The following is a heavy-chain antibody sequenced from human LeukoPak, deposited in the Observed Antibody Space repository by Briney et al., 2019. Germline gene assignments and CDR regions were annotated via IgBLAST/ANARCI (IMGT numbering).Heavy chain of an antibody. Sequence: GGSLRLSCAASGFTFGDTWMNWVRQVPGQGLEWVANIKQDGSEKFYVASVKGRFTISRDGGKSSLYLQMNSLRAEDTALYYCATSYDMGWLIGYWGQGTLVTVSS. V-gene: IGHV3-7*03. J-gene: IGHJ4*02. D-gene: IGHD3/OR15-3a*01. CDR1: GFTFGDTW. CDR2: IKQDGSEK. CDR3: ATSYDMGWLIGY.